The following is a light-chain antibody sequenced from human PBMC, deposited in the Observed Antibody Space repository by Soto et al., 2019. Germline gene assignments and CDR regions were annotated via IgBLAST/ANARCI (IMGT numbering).Light chain of an antibody. CDR3: QQYDISSGT. CDR2: DAS. CDR1: QSTSSW. Sequence: DIQVTRSAFTLSAFVGGGVTITCRASQSTSSWLAWYQQKPGKAPKLLIYDASSLESGVPSRFSGSGSGTEFTLNISSLQPEDFATYYCQQYDISSGTFGQGTKVDIK. V-gene: IGKV1-5*01. J-gene: IGKJ1*01.